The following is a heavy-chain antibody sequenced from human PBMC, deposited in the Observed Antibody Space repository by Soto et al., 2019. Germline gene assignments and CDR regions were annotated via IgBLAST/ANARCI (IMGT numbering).Heavy chain of an antibody. CDR1: GFSLTSTAVG. V-gene: IGHV2-5*02. CDR2: IYWDDDN. D-gene: IGHD6-19*01. Sequence: QITLKESGPTLVKPTQTLTLTCSFSGFSLTSTAVGVNWIRQPQGKALEWLALIYWDDDNHFSPSLKSRLSGTKDTSKIQVVLTMANMAPVDTATYCCAHGSGWLSDYWGQGILVTVSS. CDR3: AHGSGWLSDY. J-gene: IGHJ4*02.